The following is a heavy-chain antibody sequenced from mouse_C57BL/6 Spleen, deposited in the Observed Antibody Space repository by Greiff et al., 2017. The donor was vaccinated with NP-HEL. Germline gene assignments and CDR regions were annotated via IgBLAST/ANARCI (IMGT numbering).Heavy chain of an antibody. D-gene: IGHD2-12*01. CDR2: IDPSDSYT. J-gene: IGHJ2*01. Sequence: QVQLQQPGAELVMPGASVKLSCKASGYTFTSYWMHWVKQRPGQGLEWIGEIDPSDSYTNYNQKFKGKSTLTVDKSSSTAYMQLSSLTSEDSAVYYCARSDYYSQLRNFDYWGQGTTLTVSS. V-gene: IGHV1-69*01. CDR1: GYTFTSYW. CDR3: ARSDYYSQLRNFDY.